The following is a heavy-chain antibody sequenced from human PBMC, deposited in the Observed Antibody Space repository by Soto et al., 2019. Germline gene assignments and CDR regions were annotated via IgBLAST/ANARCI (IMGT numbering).Heavy chain of an antibody. CDR1: GFSLSTRGVG. CDR3: AHRSRGYAYYFYQ. Sequence: QITLKESGPTLVKPTQTLTLTCSFSGFSLSTRGVGVGWIRQPPGKALEWLALMCWDDDKWYSPSLRARLTITEDTSKDQGVLTITNMDPVDTATYYCAHRSRGYAYYFYQWGQGTLVTVSS. D-gene: IGHD5-12*01. CDR2: MCWDDDK. J-gene: IGHJ4*02. V-gene: IGHV2-5*02.